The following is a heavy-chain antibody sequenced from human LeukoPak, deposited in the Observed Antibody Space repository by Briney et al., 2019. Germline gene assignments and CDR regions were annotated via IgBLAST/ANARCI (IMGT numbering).Heavy chain of an antibody. V-gene: IGHV4-59*01. CDR1: GGSISSYY. J-gene: IGHJ4*02. CDR3: ARTIRDGYNPFDY. CDR2: IYYSGST. Sequence: PSETLSLTCTVSGGSISSYYWSWIRQPPGKGLEWIGYIYYSGSTNYNPSHKSRVTISVDTSKNQFSLKLSSVTAADTAVYYCARTIRDGYNPFDYWGQGTLVTVSS. D-gene: IGHD5-24*01.